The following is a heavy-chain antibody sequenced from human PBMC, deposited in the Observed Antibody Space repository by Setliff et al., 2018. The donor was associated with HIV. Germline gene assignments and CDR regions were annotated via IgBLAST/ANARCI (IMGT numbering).Heavy chain of an antibody. CDR1: GFSLSSSGVG. D-gene: IGHD6-19*01. V-gene: IGHV2-5*01. J-gene: IGHJ4*02. CDR3: ARTRGSSGDIDY. Sequence: SGPTLVNPTQTLTLTCTFSGFSLSSSGVGVGWIRQPPGKALEWLAVIYWNNDKEYSPSLKRRPTISKDTSKNQVVLTMTNMDPVDTATYYCARTRGSSGDIDYWGQGILVTVSS. CDR2: IYWNNDK.